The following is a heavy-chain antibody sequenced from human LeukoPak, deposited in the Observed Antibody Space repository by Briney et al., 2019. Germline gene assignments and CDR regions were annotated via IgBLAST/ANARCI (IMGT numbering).Heavy chain of an antibody. CDR3: ARGAPQRYFDY. CDR2: ISSSSSYI. V-gene: IGHV3-21*01. D-gene: IGHD6-25*01. Sequence: PGGSLRLSCAASEFSVGSNYMTWVRQAPGKGLEWVSSISSSSSYIYYADSVKGRFTISRDNAKNSLYLQMNSLRAEDTAVYYCARGAPQRYFDYWGQGTLVTVSS. CDR1: EFSVGSNY. J-gene: IGHJ4*02.